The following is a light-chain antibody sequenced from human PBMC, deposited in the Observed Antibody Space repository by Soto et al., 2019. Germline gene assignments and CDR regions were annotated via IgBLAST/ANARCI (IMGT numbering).Light chain of an antibody. Sequence: EIVLTQSPATLSLSPGERVTLSCRASQSISSSLAWYQHKPGQAPRLVIHGASTRATGIPDRFSGSGSGTDFTLTISSLEPEDFAVYYCQQRSNWPPTFGQGTKVDIK. CDR2: GAS. CDR3: QQRSNWPPT. V-gene: IGKV3-11*01. CDR1: QSISSS. J-gene: IGKJ1*01.